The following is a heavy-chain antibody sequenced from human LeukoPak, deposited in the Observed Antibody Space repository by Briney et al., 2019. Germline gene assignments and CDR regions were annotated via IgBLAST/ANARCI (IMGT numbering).Heavy chain of an antibody. D-gene: IGHD3-22*01. CDR2: IYTSGST. CDR1: GGSISSGSYY. J-gene: IGHJ5*02. CDR3: ARGPGAMIFLRS. V-gene: IGHV4-61*02. Sequence: SQTLSLTCTVSGGSISSGSYYWSWIRQPAGKGLEWIGRIYTSGSTNYNPSLKSRVTISVDTSKNQFSLKLSSVTAADTAMYYCARGPGAMIFLRSWGQGTLVTVSS.